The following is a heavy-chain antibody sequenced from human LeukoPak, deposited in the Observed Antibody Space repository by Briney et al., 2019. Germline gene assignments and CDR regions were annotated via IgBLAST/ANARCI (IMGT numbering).Heavy chain of an antibody. CDR1: GGSISSYY. J-gene: IGHJ4*02. CDR2: IYYSGST. Sequence: PSETLSLTCTVSGGSISSYYWNWIRQPPGKGLEWIGYIYYSGSTNYNPSLKSRVTISVDTSKNQFSLKLSSVTAADTAVYYCARLRPYCNNGLCYTGSDTPFDYWGQGTLVTVSS. CDR3: ARLRPYCNNGLCYTGSDTPFDY. D-gene: IGHD2-8*01. V-gene: IGHV4-59*08.